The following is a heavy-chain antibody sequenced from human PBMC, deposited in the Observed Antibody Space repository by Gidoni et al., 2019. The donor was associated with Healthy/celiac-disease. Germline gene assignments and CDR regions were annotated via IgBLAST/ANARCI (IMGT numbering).Heavy chain of an antibody. CDR2: IKQDGSEK. CDR1: GFTFSSYW. V-gene: IGHV3-7*01. CDR3: AREIRDIVVVPAAMYYYYGMDV. Sequence: EVQLVESGGGLVQPGGSLRLSCAASGFTFSSYWMSWVRQAPGKGLEWVANIKQDGSEKYYVDSVKGRFTISRDNAKNSLYLQMNSLRAEDTAVYYCAREIRDIVVVPAAMYYYYGMDVWGQGTTVTVSS. D-gene: IGHD2-2*01. J-gene: IGHJ6*02.